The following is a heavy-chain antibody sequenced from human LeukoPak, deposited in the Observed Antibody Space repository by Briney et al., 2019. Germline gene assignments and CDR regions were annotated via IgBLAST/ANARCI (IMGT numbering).Heavy chain of an antibody. CDR2: INPNSGGT. V-gene: IGHV1-2*06. D-gene: IGHD2/OR15-2a*01. CDR3: ARELGENSNWFDP. J-gene: IGHJ5*02. Sequence: GASVKVSCKASGYTFTGYYMHWVRQAPGQGLEWMGRINPNSGGTNYAQKFQGRVTMTRDTSISTAYMELSRLRSDDTAVYYCARELGENSNWFDPWGQGTLVTVSS. CDR1: GYTFTGYY.